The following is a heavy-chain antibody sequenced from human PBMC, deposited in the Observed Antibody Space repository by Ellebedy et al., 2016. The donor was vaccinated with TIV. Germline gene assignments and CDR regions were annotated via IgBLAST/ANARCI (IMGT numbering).Heavy chain of an antibody. D-gene: IGHD6-6*01. V-gene: IGHV4-39*01. CDR2: IYYSGST. CDR1: GGSISSSSYY. Sequence: SETLSLXXTVSGGSISSSSYYWGWIRQPPGKGLEWIGSIYYSGSTYYNPSLKSRVTISVDTSKNQFSLKLSSVTAADTAVYYCARLIPASSSGVGYWGQGTLVTVSS. J-gene: IGHJ4*02. CDR3: ARLIPASSSGVGY.